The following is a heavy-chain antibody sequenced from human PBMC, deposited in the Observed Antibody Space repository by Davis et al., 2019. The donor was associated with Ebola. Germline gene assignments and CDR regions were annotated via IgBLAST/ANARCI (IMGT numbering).Heavy chain of an antibody. J-gene: IGHJ4*02. CDR3: AKALGYWNLDY. CDR1: GFTFSDYY. D-gene: IGHD2-8*02. Sequence: PGGSLRLSCVASGFTFSDYYMSWIRQAPGKGLEWVSYISNSGTTIYYADSVRGRFTISRDNAKNSLYLQMNSLRAEDTAVYYCAKALGYWNLDYWGQGTLVTVSS. CDR2: ISNSGTTI. V-gene: IGHV3-11*04.